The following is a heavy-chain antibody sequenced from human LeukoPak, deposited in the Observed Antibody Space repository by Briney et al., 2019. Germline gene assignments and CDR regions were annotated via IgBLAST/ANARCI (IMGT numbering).Heavy chain of an antibody. CDR3: VRGGGTAHFDY. CDR2: INPPSGGT. J-gene: IGHJ4*02. V-gene: IGHV1-2*02. CDR1: GYTFTSYN. Sequence: ASVKVSCKASGYTFTSYNIHWVRQAPGQGLEWMGWINPPSGGTNYAQKLQGRVTMTRDTSLSTAYMELSSLTSDDTAVYFCVRGGGTAHFDYWVQGTLVTVSS. D-gene: IGHD1-26*01.